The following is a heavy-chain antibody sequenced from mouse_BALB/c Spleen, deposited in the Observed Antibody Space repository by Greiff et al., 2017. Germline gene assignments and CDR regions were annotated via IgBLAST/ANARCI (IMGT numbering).Heavy chain of an antibody. Sequence: DLVKPGASVKLSCKASGFTFTSYWMNWVNQRPGQGLEWIGSIAPGSGSTYYNEMFKGKATLTVDTSSNTAYIQLSSLSSEDSAVYSCAYCGRRGDYYAMDYWGQGTSVTVSS. CDR1: GFTFTSYW. J-gene: IGHJ4*01. V-gene: IGHV1S41*01. CDR2: IAPGSGST. D-gene: IGHD3-1*01. CDR3: AYCGRRGDYYAMDY.